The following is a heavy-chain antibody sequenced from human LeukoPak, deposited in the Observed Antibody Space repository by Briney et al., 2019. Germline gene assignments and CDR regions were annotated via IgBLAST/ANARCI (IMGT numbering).Heavy chain of an antibody. V-gene: IGHV4-38-2*01. D-gene: IGHD3-22*01. CDR1: GYSISSGYY. CDR3: ARMGVSYYYDSSTYYPTAFDV. J-gene: IGHJ3*01. Sequence: SETLSLTCAVSGYSISSGYYWGWIRQSPGKGLEWIATIFHSGSIYYNPSLKSRVTLSVDTSKNQFSLRLNSVAAADTALYYCARMGVSYYYDSSTYYPTAFDVWGQGTMVSVSS. CDR2: IFHSGSI.